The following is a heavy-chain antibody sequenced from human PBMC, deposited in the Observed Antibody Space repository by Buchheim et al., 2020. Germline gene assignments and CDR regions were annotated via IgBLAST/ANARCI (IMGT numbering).Heavy chain of an antibody. CDR2: ISGPGENT. CDR1: GFAFKHYA. D-gene: IGHD4-23*01. Sequence: DVYLLESGGGLVQPGGSLRLSCAASGFAFKHYAMTWVRQAPGKGLEWVSSISGPGENTYYADSVRARFTISRDNLKNTVFLQMNTVRAEDTAVYYCAKTLAPVVMPGALDVWGQGT. CDR3: AKTLAPVVMPGALDV. J-gene: IGHJ3*01. V-gene: IGHV3-23*01.